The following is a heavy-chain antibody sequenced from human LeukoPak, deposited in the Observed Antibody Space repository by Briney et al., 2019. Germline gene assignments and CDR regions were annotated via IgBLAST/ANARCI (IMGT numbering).Heavy chain of an antibody. D-gene: IGHD3-9*01. CDR1: GGSISSRNHY. CDR2: IFYTGNT. V-gene: IGHV4-39*01. CDR3: SRHVNTFDL. Sequence: PSEPLSLTCSVSGGSISSRNHYWGWIRQPPGKGLEWIGSIFYTGNTYYNPSLRSRLTMSVYTSNNHFSQNQRSIPAPGMALYFCSRHVNTFDLGGQGALVSVSS. J-gene: IGHJ4*02.